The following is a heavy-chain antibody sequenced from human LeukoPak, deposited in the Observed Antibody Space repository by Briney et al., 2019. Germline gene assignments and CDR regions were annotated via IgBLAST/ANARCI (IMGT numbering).Heavy chain of an antibody. V-gene: IGHV3-33*06. J-gene: IGHJ6*03. Sequence: GGPLRLSCAASGFTFSSYGMHWVRQAPGKGLEWVAVIWYDGSNKYYADSVKGRFTISRDNSKNTLYLQMNSLRAEDTAVYYCAKDLNYYYMDVWGKGTTVTVSS. CDR2: IWYDGSNK. CDR1: GFTFSSYG. CDR3: AKDLNYYYMDV.